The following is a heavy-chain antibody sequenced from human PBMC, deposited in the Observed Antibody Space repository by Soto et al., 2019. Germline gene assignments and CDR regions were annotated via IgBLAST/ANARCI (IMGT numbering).Heavy chain of an antibody. CDR2: IRSKAYGGTT. J-gene: IGHJ4*02. V-gene: IGHV3-49*03. Sequence: GGSLRLSCTASGFTFGDYAMSWFRQAPGKGLEWVGFIRSKAYGGTTEYAASVKGRFTISRDDSKSIAYLQMNSLKTEDTAVYYCTREGVEMPTTFDYWGQGTLVTVSS. CDR3: TREGVEMPTTFDY. D-gene: IGHD1-1*01. CDR1: GFTFGDYA.